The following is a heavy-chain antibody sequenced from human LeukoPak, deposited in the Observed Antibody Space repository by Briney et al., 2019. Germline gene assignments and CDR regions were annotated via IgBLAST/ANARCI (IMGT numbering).Heavy chain of an antibody. Sequence: PGGSLRLSCAASGFTFSSYWTHWVRQAPGKGLVWVSRINSDGSSTSYADSVKGRFTISRDNAKNTLYLQMNSLRAEDTAVYYCARSKLLWFGEDWGQGTLVTVSS. CDR2: INSDGSST. CDR3: ARSKLLWFGED. CDR1: GFTFSSYW. J-gene: IGHJ4*02. D-gene: IGHD3-10*01. V-gene: IGHV3-74*01.